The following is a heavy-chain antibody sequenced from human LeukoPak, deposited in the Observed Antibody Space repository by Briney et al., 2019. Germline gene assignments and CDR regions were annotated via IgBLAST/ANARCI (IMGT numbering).Heavy chain of an antibody. CDR2: FYSTGST. Sequence: SETLSLTCTVSGGSISSSSYYWGWIRQPPGTGLEWIGYFYSTGSTYYNPSLKSRVTISVDMSRNQFSLKLSSVIAADTAVYYCARAGYYHRAFDYWGQGTLVTVSS. V-gene: IGHV4-30-4*08. J-gene: IGHJ4*02. CDR3: ARAGYYHRAFDY. CDR1: GGSISSSSYY. D-gene: IGHD3-10*01.